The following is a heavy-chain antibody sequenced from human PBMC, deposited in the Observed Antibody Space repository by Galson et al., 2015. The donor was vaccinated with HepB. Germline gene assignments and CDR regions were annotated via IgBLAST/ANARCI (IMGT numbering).Heavy chain of an antibody. V-gene: IGHV3-74*01. J-gene: IGHJ4*02. Sequence: SLRLSCAASGFTFSSYWMHWVRQAPGKGLVWVSRINSDGSSTSYADSVKGRFTISRDNAKNTLYLQMNSLRAEDTAVYYCARAEAAGSSGIDYWGQGTLVTVSS. CDR2: INSDGSST. D-gene: IGHD6-13*01. CDR3: ARAEAAGSSGIDY. CDR1: GFTFSSYW.